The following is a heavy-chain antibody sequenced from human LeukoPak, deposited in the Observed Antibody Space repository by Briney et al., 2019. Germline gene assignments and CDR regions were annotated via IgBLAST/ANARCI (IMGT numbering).Heavy chain of an antibody. V-gene: IGHV3-48*03. CDR2: ISSSGSTI. CDR3: ARDIKTAAGDY. CDR1: GFTFSSYE. Sequence: GGSLRLSCAASGFTFSSYEMNWVRQAPGKGLEWVSYISSSGSTIYYADSVKGRFTIARDNAKNSLYLQMNSLRAEDTAVYYCARDIKTAAGDYWGQGTLVTVSS. D-gene: IGHD6-13*01. J-gene: IGHJ4*02.